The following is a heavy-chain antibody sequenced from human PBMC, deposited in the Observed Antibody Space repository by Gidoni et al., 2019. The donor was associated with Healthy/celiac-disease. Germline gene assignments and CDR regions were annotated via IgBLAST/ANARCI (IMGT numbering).Heavy chain of an antibody. Sequence: EVQLLESGGGLVQPGGSLRLPCAASGFTFSSYAMSWVRQAPGKGLEWVSAISGSGGSTYYADSVKGRFTTSRDNSKNTLYLQMNSLRAEDTAVYYCAKSPYDSSGYRNDYWGQGTLVTVSS. CDR2: ISGSGGST. CDR1: GFTFSSYA. D-gene: IGHD3-22*01. J-gene: IGHJ4*02. V-gene: IGHV3-23*01. CDR3: AKSPYDSSGYRNDY.